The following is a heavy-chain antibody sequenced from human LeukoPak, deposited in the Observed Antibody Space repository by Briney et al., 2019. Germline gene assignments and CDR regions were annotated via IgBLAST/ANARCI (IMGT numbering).Heavy chain of an antibody. CDR1: GGSISRYY. CDR2: IYYSGAT. D-gene: IGHD6-13*01. CDR3: ARRGGIAAAGTYDY. V-gene: IGHV4-59*01. J-gene: IGHJ4*02. Sequence: PETLSLTCTVSGGSISRYYWSWIRQPPGKGLEWIGYIYYSGATNYNPSLKSRVTILVDTSKNQFSLKLSSVTAADTAVYYCARRGGIAAAGTYDYWGQGTLVTVSS.